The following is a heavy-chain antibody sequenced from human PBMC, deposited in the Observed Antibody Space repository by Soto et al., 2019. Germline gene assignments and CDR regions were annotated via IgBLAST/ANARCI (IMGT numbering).Heavy chain of an antibody. CDR1: GFTFSNAW. J-gene: IGHJ1*01. D-gene: IGHD3-3*01. V-gene: IGHV3-15*01. Sequence: GGSLRLSCAASGFTFSNAWMSWVRQAPGKGLEWVGRIKSKTDGGTTDYAAPVKGRFTISRDDSKNTLYLQMNSLKTEDTAVYYCTTKYYDFWSGYEYFQHWGQGTLVTVS. CDR2: IKSKTDGGTT. CDR3: TTKYYDFWSGYEYFQH.